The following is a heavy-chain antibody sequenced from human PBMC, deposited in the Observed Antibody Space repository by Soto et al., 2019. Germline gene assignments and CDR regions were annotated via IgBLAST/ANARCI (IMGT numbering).Heavy chain of an antibody. CDR3: ARGRYCLTGRCFPNWFDS. J-gene: IGHJ5*01. CDR2: IYKSATT. CDR1: GDSISTVDYF. D-gene: IGHD2-15*01. Sequence: QVQLLESGPGLVKPSQTLSLTCSLSGDSISTVDYFWAWVRQPPGQALEYIGYIYKSATTYYNPSFESRVAISLDTSKSQFSLNVTSLTAADTAVYFCARGRYCLTGRCFPNWFDSWGQGTPVTVSS. V-gene: IGHV4-30-4*01.